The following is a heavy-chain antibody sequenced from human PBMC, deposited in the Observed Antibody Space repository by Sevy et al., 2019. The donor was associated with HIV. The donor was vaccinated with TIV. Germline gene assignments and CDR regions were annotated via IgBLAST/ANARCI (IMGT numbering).Heavy chain of an antibody. D-gene: IGHD3-22*01. CDR1: GFTFSNYG. J-gene: IGHJ4*02. CDR3: ARGAHYYDSSGYYYAEYYFDY. V-gene: IGHV3-33*01. CDR2: IWYDGSNK. Sequence: GGSLRLSCAASGFTFSNYGAHWVRQAPGKGLEWVAVIWYDGSNKYYADSVKGRFTISRDNSKNTLYLQMNSLRAEDTAVYYCARGAHYYDSSGYYYAEYYFDYWGQGTLVTVSS.